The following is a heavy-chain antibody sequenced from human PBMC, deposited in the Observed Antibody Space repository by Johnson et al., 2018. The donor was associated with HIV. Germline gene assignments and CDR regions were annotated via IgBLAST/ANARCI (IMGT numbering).Heavy chain of an antibody. CDR1: GFTFSNAW. J-gene: IGHJ3*02. CDR2: IKSKTDGGTT. D-gene: IGHD6-19*01. Sequence: MQLVESGGGLVKPGGSLRLSCAASGFTFSNAWISWVRQAPGKGLEWVGRIKSKTDGGTTDYAAPVKGRFTISRDNAKNSLYLQMNSLRAEDTAVYYCASTSSGWFYAFDIWGQGTMVTVSS. V-gene: IGHV3-15*01. CDR3: ASTSSGWFYAFDI.